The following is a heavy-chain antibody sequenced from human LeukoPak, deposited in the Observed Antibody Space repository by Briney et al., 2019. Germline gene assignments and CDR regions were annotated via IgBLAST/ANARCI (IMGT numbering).Heavy chain of an antibody. CDR3: ARVRGSYASDM. CDR1: GFTFSSYG. J-gene: IGHJ3*02. Sequence: GGSLRLPCAASGFTFSSYGMHWVRQAPGKGLEWVAVISYDGSNKYYADSVKGRFTISRDNAKNSLYLQMNSLRAEDTAVYYCARVRGSYASDMWGQGTMVTVSS. V-gene: IGHV3-30*03. D-gene: IGHD3-10*01. CDR2: ISYDGSNK.